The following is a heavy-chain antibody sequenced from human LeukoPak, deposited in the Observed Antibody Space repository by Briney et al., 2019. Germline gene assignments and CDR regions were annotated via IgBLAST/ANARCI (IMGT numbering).Heavy chain of an antibody. V-gene: IGHV3-21*01. D-gene: IGHD3-10*01. CDR3: AREVRGVIDY. J-gene: IGHJ4*02. Sequence: GGSLRLSCAASGFTFSSYEMNWVRQAPGKGLEWVSSISSSSYIYYADSVKGRFTISRDNAKNSLYLQMNSLRAEDTAVYYCAREVRGVIDYWGQGTLVTVSS. CDR1: GFTFSSYE. CDR2: ISSSSYI.